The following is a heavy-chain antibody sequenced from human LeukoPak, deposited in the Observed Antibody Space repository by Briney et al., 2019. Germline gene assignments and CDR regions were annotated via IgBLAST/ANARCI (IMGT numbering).Heavy chain of an antibody. CDR3: ARDSGGNSEY. CDR1: GFTFSSYA. Sequence: GGSLRLSCAASGFTFSSYAMHWVRQAPGKGLEWVAVISYDGSNKYYADSVKGRFTISRDNSKNTLYLQMNSLRAEGTAVYYCARDSGGNSEYWGQGTLVTVSS. J-gene: IGHJ4*02. CDR2: ISYDGSNK. V-gene: IGHV3-30-3*01. D-gene: IGHD2-15*01.